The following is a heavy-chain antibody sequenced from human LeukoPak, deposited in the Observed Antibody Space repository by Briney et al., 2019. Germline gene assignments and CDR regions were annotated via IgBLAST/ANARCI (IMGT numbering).Heavy chain of an antibody. Sequence: GGSLRLSSAASGFTFSSYSMNWVRQAPGKGLEWVSYISSSSSTIYYADSVKGRFTISRDNAKNSLYLQMNSLRAEDTAVYYCARDGRRDGYNFNYWGQGTLVTVSS. J-gene: IGHJ4*02. CDR1: GFTFSSYS. CDR2: ISSSSSTI. CDR3: ARDGRRDGYNFNY. D-gene: IGHD5-24*01. V-gene: IGHV3-48*01.